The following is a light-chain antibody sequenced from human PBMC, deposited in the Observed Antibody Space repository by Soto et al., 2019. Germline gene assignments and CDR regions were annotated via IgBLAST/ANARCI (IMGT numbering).Light chain of an antibody. CDR1: QSVTNSY. CDR3: QQYSNWPLT. CDR2: GAS. Sequence: ELVMTQSPVTQSVSPGERDILSCRASQSVTNSYLAWYQQKPGQAPRLLIFGASTRAAGIPARFSGSGSGTEFTLTISSLQSEDFAVYYCQQYSNWPLTFGGGTKVDIK. V-gene: IGKV3-15*01. J-gene: IGKJ4*01.